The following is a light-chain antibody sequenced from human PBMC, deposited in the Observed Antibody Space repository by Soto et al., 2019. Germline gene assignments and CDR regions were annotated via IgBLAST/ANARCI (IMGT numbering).Light chain of an antibody. J-gene: IGKJ2*01. V-gene: IGKV3-20*01. CDR3: QQHGSASYT. Sequence: ESVLTQSPGTLSLSPGERATLSCRASQSVSSSYLAWYQQKPGQAPRLLIYGASSRATGIPDRFSGSGSGTDFTLTVSRLEPEDFAVYYCQQHGSASYTFGPWT. CDR1: QSVSSSY. CDR2: GAS.